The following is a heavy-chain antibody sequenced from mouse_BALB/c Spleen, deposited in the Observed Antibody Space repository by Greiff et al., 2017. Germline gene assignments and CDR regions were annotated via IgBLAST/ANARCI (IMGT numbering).Heavy chain of an antibody. Sequence: QVQLQQSGAELAKPGASVKMSCKASGYTFTSYWMHWVKQRPGQGLEWIGYINPSTGYTEYNQKFKDKATLTADKSSSTAYMQLSSLTSEDSAVYYCAIYYDGSSYWGQGTSVTVSS. J-gene: IGHJ4*01. CDR1: GYTFTSYW. CDR2: INPSTGYT. D-gene: IGHD1-1*01. CDR3: AIYYDGSSY. V-gene: IGHV1-7*01.